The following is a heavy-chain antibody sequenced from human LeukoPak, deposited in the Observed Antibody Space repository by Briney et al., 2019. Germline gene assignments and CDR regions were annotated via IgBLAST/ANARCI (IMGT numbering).Heavy chain of an antibody. D-gene: IGHD3-22*01. J-gene: IGHJ4*02. V-gene: IGHV4-4*07. Sequence: NTSETLSLTCGVYGGSFSWYYWSWIRQPAGKGLEWIGCIYTSGSTNYNPSLKSRVTMSVDTSKNPLSLKLSSVTAADTAVYYCARELYYYDSSGYYYPFDYWGQGTLVTVSS. CDR3: ARELYYYDSSGYYYPFDY. CDR1: GGSFSWYY. CDR2: IYTSGST.